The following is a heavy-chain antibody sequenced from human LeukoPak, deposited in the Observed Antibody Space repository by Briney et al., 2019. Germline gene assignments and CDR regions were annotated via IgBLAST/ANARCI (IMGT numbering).Heavy chain of an antibody. CDR2: INHSGST. V-gene: IGHV4-34*01. Sequence: SETLSLTCAVYGGSFSGYYWSWIRQPPGKGLERIGEINHSGSTNYNPSLKSRVTISVDTSKNQFSLKLSSVTAADTAVYYCAAEVDSSQKSFDYWGQGTLVTVSS. D-gene: IGHD6-19*01. CDR1: GGSFSGYY. CDR3: AAEVDSSQKSFDY. J-gene: IGHJ4*02.